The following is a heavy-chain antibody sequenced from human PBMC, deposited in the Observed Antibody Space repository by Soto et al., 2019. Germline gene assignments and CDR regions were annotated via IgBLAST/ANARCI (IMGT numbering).Heavy chain of an antibody. J-gene: IGHJ4*02. D-gene: IGHD2-21*02. CDR3: ASPYCGGDCYWYPLDY. V-gene: IGHV1-69*12. CDR1: GGTFSSYA. Sequence: QVQLVQSGAEVKKPGSSEKVSCKASGGTFSSYAISWVRQAPGQGLEWMGGIIPIFGTANYAQKFQGRVTITADESTSTAYMELSSLRSEDTAVYYSASPYCGGDCYWYPLDYWGQGTLVTVSS. CDR2: IIPIFGTA.